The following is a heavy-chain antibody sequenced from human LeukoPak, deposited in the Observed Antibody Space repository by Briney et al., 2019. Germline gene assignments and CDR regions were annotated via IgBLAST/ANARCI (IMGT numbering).Heavy chain of an antibody. Sequence: ASVKVSCKASGYTLTSYAMNWVRQAPGQGLEWMGWINTNTGNPTYAQGFTGRFVFSLDTSVSTAYLQISSLKAEDTAVYYCARVNPYGGLDAFDIWGQGTMVTVSS. D-gene: IGHD4-23*01. J-gene: IGHJ3*02. CDR3: ARVNPYGGLDAFDI. CDR1: GYTLTSYA. CDR2: INTNTGNP. V-gene: IGHV7-4-1*02.